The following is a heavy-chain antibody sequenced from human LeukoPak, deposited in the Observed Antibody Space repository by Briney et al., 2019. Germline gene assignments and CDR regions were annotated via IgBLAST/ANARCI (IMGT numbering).Heavy chain of an antibody. Sequence: ASETLSVTCAVYGGSFSGYYWSWIRQPPGKGLEWIGEINHSGSTNYNPSLKSRVTISVDTSKNQFSLKLSSVTAADTAVYYCARGRIVVVPAADPGSVYYFDYWGQGTLVTVSS. J-gene: IGHJ4*02. V-gene: IGHV4-34*01. CDR3: ARGRIVVVPAADPGSVYYFDY. CDR1: GGSFSGYY. D-gene: IGHD2-2*01. CDR2: INHSGST.